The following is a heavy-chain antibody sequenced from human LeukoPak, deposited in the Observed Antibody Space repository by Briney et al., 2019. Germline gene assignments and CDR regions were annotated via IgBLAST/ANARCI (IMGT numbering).Heavy chain of an antibody. Sequence: SETLSLTCTVSGGSISSCDYYWSWIRQPPGKELAWIGYIYYSGSAYYNPSLKSRVTISVDTSKNQFSLKLSSVTAADTAVYSCARARIFGVVTPSNYYYYMDVWGKGTTVTVSS. D-gene: IGHD3-3*01. J-gene: IGHJ6*03. CDR3: ARARIFGVVTPSNYYYYMDV. V-gene: IGHV4-30-4*08. CDR1: GGSISSCDYY. CDR2: IYYSGSA.